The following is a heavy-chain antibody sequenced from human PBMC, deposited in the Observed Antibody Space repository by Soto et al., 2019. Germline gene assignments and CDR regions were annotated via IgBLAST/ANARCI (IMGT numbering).Heavy chain of an antibody. V-gene: IGHV1-18*01. CDR1: GYTFTSYG. CDR3: ARDLPTMDV. J-gene: IGHJ6*02. Sequence: QVQLVQSGAEVKKPGASVKVSCKASGYTFTSYGISWVRQAPGQGLEGMGWIGAYNGNTKYAQKLQGRVTMTTDSSTRTAYMELRSLRSDGAAVYYCARDLPTMDVWGQGTTVTVSS. CDR2: IGAYNGNT.